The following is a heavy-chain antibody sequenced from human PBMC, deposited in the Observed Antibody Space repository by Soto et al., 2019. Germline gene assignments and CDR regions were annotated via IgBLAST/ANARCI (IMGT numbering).Heavy chain of an antibody. CDR3: ARNGGFDYVN. V-gene: IGHV3-7*01. D-gene: IGHD5-12*01. J-gene: IGHJ4*02. CDR1: GFNVRSYW. CDR2: IKEDGSEM. Sequence: WGSLRLSCAVSGFNVRSYWLNWVRHAPGKGLEWVASIKEDGSEMYYSHSVGGRFSISRDSVGNALHLTMNYLSAGDSGVHFCARNGGFDYVNWGQGTLVTVSS.